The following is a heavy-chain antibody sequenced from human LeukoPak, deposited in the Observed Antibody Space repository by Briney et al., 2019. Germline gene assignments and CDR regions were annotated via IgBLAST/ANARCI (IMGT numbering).Heavy chain of an antibody. CDR3: ARAPSITMVRGVITSISLDP. CDR1: GYTFTGYY. V-gene: IGHV1-2*02. D-gene: IGHD3-10*01. Sequence: ASVKVSCKASGYTFTGYYMRWVRQASGQGLEWMGWINPNSGGTNYAQKFQGRVTMTRDTSISTAYMELSRLRSDDTAVYYCARAPSITMVRGVITSISLDPWGQGTLVTVSS. J-gene: IGHJ5*02. CDR2: INPNSGGT.